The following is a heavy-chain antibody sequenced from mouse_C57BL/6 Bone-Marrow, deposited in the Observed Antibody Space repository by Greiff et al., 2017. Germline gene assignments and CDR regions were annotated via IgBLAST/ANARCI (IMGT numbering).Heavy chain of an antibody. CDR1: GYTFTSYW. J-gene: IGHJ3*01. CDR2: IDPSDGNT. V-gene: IGHV1-69*01. CDR3: AIGYGDDKPAY. D-gene: IGHD2-2*01. Sequence: QVQLQQPGAELVMPGASVKLSCKASGYTFTSYWMHWVKQRPGQGLEWIGEIDPSDGNTNYNQKFKGKSTLTVDTSSSTAYMQLSSLTSEDSAVYYCAIGYGDDKPAYWGQGTLVTVSA.